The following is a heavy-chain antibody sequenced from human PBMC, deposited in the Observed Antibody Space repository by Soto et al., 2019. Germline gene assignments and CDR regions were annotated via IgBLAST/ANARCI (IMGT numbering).Heavy chain of an antibody. CDR2: ISYDGSNK. CDR3: AKEYLYGSSWLGFDY. Sequence: WRSLRLSCAASGFTFSSYGMHWVRQAPGKGLEWVAVISYDGSNKYYADSVKGRFTISRDNSKNTLYLQMNSLRAEDTAVYYCAKEYLYGSSWLGFDYWGQGTLVT. J-gene: IGHJ4*02. D-gene: IGHD6-13*01. CDR1: GFTFSSYG. V-gene: IGHV3-30*18.